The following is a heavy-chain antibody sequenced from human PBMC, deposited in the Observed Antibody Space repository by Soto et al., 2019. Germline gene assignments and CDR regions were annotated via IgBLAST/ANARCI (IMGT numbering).Heavy chain of an antibody. CDR2: ISYSGST. CDR1: GGSISSYY. CDR3: ARGSYYFDY. V-gene: IGHV4-59*01. J-gene: IGHJ4*02. Sequence: SETLSLTCTVSGGSISSYYWSWIRQPPGKGLEWIGYISYSGSTKYNSSLKSRVTMSVDTSKNQFSLNLTSVTAADTAVYYCARGSYYFDYWGQGTLVTVSS.